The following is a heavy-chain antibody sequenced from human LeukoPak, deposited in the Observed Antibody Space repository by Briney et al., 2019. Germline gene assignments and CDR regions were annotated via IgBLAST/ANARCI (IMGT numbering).Heavy chain of an antibody. CDR2: INPSGSST. J-gene: IGHJ4*02. D-gene: IGHD3-22*01. V-gene: IGHV1-46*01. CDR1: GYTFTRYY. Sequence: ASVKVSCKASGYTFTRYYMHWVRQAPGQGLEWMGIINPSGSSTSYAQKFQGRVTMTRDTSTSTDYVELSSLRSEDTAVYYCARVVADSSGGETLDYWGQGTLVTVSS. CDR3: ARVVADSSGGETLDY.